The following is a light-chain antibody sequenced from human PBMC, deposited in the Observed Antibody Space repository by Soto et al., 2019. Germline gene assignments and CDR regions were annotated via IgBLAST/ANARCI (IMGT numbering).Light chain of an antibody. CDR3: RKYNSVPL. V-gene: IGKV1-27*01. CDR2: AAS. Sequence: DIQMTQSPSSLSASVGDRVTITCRASQGINNYVAWYQQKPGKAPKLLIYAASTLQSGVPSRFSGSGSGTDFTLTISSLQTEDVATYSCRKYNSVPLFGPGTRVDIK. CDR1: QGINNY. J-gene: IGKJ3*01.